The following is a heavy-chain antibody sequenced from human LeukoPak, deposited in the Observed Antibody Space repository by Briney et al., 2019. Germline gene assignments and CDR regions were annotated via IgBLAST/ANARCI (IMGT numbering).Heavy chain of an antibody. D-gene: IGHD3-10*01. V-gene: IGHV4-39*07. J-gene: IGHJ4*02. CDR2: IYYSGST. CDR3: ARDNHVLLWFRELLGTDFDY. Sequence: PSETLSLTCTVSGGSISSSSYYWGWIRQPPGKGLEWIGSIYYSGSTYYNPSLKSRVTISVDTSKNQFSLKLSSVTAADTAVYYCARDNHVLLWFRELLGTDFDYWGQGTLVTVSS. CDR1: GGSISSSSYY.